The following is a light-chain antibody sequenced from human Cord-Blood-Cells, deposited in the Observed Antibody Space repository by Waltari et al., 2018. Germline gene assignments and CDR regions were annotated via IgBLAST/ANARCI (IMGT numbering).Light chain of an antibody. CDR2: EGS. CDR3: CSYAGSSTYV. V-gene: IGLV2-23*01. Sequence: QSALTPPASVSGPPGQSIPISCPGTSSAVGRYNIVSWYQHHPGKAPKLMFYEGSKRPSGVSNRFSGSKSGNTASLTISGLQAEDEADYYCCSYAGSSTYVFGTGTKVTVL. J-gene: IGLJ1*01. CDR1: SSAVGRYNI.